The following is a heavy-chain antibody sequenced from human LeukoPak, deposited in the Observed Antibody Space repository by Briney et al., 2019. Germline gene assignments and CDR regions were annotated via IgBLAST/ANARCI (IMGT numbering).Heavy chain of an antibody. CDR1: GGSIRRGDYY. D-gene: IGHD3-22*01. CDR2: IYYSGST. J-gene: IGHJ4*02. V-gene: IGHV4-30-4*02. Sequence: SETLSLTRTVSGGSIRRGDYYWSWIRQPPGKGLEWIGYIYYSGSTYYNPSLKSRGTISVDTSKNQCSLKLTSVTAGDTAVYYCARGFADSSGYRLSYFDYWGQGTLVTVSS. CDR3: ARGFADSSGYRLSYFDY.